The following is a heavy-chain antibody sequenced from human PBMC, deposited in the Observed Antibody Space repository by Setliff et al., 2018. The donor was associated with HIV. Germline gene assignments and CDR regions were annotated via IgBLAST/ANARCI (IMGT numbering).Heavy chain of an antibody. V-gene: IGHV4-34*01. D-gene: IGHD3-10*01. Sequence: KPSETLSLTCAVYGESFSGFYWNWIRQPPGKGLEWIGEINPSGSTNYNPSLKSRVTISVDKAKNQFSLKLTSVTAADTAVYFCASGQKVDLRGVISYFDYWGRGSLVTVSS. CDR2: INPSGST. CDR1: GESFSGFY. CDR3: ASGQKVDLRGVISYFDY. J-gene: IGHJ4*02.